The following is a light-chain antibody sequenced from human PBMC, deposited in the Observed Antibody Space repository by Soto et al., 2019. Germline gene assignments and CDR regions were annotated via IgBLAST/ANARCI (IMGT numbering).Light chain of an antibody. CDR1: QSISSW. Sequence: DIQMTQSPSILSASVGDRVTITCRASQSISSWLAWYQQKLGKAPKLLIYDASSLQIGVPSRFSGSGSGTDFTLIVSSLQPDDFATYYCQQYNNYPLTFGGGTEVDIK. J-gene: IGKJ4*01. CDR2: DAS. CDR3: QQYNNYPLT. V-gene: IGKV1-5*01.